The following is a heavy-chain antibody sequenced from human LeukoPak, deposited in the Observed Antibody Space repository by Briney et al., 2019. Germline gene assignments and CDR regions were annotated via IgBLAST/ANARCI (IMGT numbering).Heavy chain of an antibody. CDR3: TKLSRTTVITRDTDY. V-gene: IGHV3-73*01. CDR1: GFTFSGAA. Sequence: GGSLRLSCAASGFTFSGAAMHWVRQASGKGLEWVGRIRNKANSYATAYAASVKGRFTISRDDSKNTTYLQMNSLKTEDTAVYYCTKLSRTTVITRDTDYWGQGTLVTVSP. CDR2: IRNKANSYAT. D-gene: IGHD4-11*01. J-gene: IGHJ4*02.